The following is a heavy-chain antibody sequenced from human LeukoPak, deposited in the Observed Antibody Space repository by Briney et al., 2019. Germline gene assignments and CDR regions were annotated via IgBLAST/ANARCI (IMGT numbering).Heavy chain of an antibody. V-gene: IGHV5-51*01. Sequence: GESLKISCKGSGYSFTSYWIGWVRQMPGKGLEWMGIIYPGDSDTRYSPSFQGQVTISADKSISTAYLQWSSLKASDTAMYYCGRYYYDSSGYYYGIDYWGQGTLVTVSS. CDR1: GYSFTSYW. J-gene: IGHJ4*02. D-gene: IGHD3-22*01. CDR2: IYPGDSDT. CDR3: GRYYYDSSGYYYGIDY.